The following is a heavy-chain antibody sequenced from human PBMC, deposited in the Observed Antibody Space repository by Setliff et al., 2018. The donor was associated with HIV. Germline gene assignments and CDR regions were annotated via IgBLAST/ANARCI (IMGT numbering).Heavy chain of an antibody. CDR2: TIPMFGTA. D-gene: IGHD2-2*01. V-gene: IGHV1-69*05. Sequence: SVMVSCKASGGTFGIYGISWVRQAPGQGLEWMGGTIPMFGTANYAQKFQGRVTITTDESTNTGYMELSSLRSEDTAVYYCARESACSSTSCPKVLDYWGQGTLVTVS. CDR3: ARESACSSTSCPKVLDY. J-gene: IGHJ4*02. CDR1: GGTFGIYG.